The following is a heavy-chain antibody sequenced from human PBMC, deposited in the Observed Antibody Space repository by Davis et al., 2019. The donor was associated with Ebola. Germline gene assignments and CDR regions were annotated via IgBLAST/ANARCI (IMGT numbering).Heavy chain of an antibody. CDR1: GDSVSGSSGA. D-gene: IGHD5-12*01. Sequence: HSQTLSLTCAISGDSVSGSSGAWNWIRQSPSRGLEWLGRTYYSSKWYNESALSVKSRITISADTAKNQLSLHLNSVTPEDTAVYYCARGWLRSAFDQWGQGTPVTVSS. J-gene: IGHJ4*02. CDR2: TYYSSKWYN. V-gene: IGHV6-1*01. CDR3: ARGWLRSAFDQ.